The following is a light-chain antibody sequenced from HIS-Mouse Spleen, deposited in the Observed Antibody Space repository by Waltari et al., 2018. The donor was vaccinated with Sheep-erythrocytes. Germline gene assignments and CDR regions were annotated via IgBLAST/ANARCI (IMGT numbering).Light chain of an antibody. CDR1: SSDVGSYNL. V-gene: IGLV2-23*01. CDR2: EGS. Sequence: QSALTQPASVSGSPGQSITISCTGTSSDVGSYNLVSWYQQHPGKAPKLMIYEGSKRTSGVSNRFSGSKSGNTASLTISWLQAEDEADYYCCSYAGSSTPWVFGGGTK. J-gene: IGLJ3*02. CDR3: CSYAGSSTPWV.